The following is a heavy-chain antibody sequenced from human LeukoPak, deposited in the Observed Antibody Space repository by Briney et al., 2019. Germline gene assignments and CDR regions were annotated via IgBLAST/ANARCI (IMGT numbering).Heavy chain of an antibody. D-gene: IGHD2-2*01. J-gene: IGHJ5*02. CDR3: ARLHCSSTSCYEDWFDP. CDR1: GYSFTSYW. Sequence: GESLKISCKGSGYSFTSYWISWVRQMPGKGLEWMGRIDPSDSYTNYSPSFQGHVTISADKSLSTAYLQWSSLKASDTAMYYCARLHCSSTSCYEDWFDPWGQGTLVTVSS. V-gene: IGHV5-10-1*01. CDR2: IDPSDSYT.